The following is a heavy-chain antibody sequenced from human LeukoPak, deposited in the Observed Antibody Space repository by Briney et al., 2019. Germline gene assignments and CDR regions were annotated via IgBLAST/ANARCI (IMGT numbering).Heavy chain of an antibody. CDR3: ARDGLHTAHFDY. CDR2: VSDTGNI. Sequence: GRSLRLSCAASGFTFSSFTMNCVRQAPGKGLEWVSTVSDTGNIHYSDSVKGRFTISRDNAKNSLYLQMNSLRDEDTAVYYCARDGLHTAHFDYWGQGTLVTVSS. D-gene: IGHD5-18*01. J-gene: IGHJ4*02. CDR1: GFTFSSFT. V-gene: IGHV3-48*02.